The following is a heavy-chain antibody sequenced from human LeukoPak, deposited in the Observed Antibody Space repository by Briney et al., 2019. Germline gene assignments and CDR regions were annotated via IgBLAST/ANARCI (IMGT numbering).Heavy chain of an antibody. J-gene: IGHJ5*02. CDR1: GGSISSYY. Sequence: PSETLSLTCTVSGGSISSYYWSWIRQPPGKGLEWIGYIYYSGSTNYNPSLKSRVTISVDTSKNQFSLKLSSVTAADTAVYYCAREFRSYSSGWSDWSPYFDPWGQGTLVTVSS. D-gene: IGHD6-19*01. V-gene: IGHV4-59*01. CDR2: IYYSGST. CDR3: AREFRSYSSGWSDWSPYFDP.